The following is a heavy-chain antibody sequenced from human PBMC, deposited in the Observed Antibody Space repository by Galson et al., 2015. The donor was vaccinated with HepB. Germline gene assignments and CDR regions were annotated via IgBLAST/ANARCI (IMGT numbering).Heavy chain of an antibody. V-gene: IGHV4-59*01. D-gene: IGHD2-8*02. J-gene: IGHJ4*02. CDR1: GGSINGFH. CDR2: IYSSGAA. Sequence: ETLSLTCDVSGGSINGFHWAWIRQPPGKGLEWIGFIYSSGAANYSPSLKSRLTMSTDPSKNQFALNLRSVTAADTAVYFCARYMPASIGTGVVGFDYWGLGTLVAVSS. CDR3: ARYMPASIGTGVVGFDY.